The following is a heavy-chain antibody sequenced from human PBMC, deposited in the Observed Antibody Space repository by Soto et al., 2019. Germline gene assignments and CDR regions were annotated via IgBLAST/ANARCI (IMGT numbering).Heavy chain of an antibody. CDR1: GFPFSSYG. J-gene: IGHJ5*02. CDR2: ISDDGSKE. Sequence: QVPLVESGGGVVQPGRSLRLSCAASGFPFSSYGMHWVRQVPGKGLEWAAVISDDGSKEWYADSVKDRFTISRDTSKKTLSLQMHSPRAEHTAGLYCAMNLDGSRLNEGSVSWGQGTGVSVSS. D-gene: IGHD3-10*01. CDR3: AMNLDGSRLNEGSVS. V-gene: IGHV3-30*03.